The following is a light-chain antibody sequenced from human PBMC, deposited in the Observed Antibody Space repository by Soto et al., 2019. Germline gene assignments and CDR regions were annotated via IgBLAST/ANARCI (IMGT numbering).Light chain of an antibody. CDR3: VLYMGSGTWV. CDR2: STN. CDR1: SGSFSTSYY. Sequence: QAVVTQEPSFSVSPGGTVTLTCGLSSGSFSTSYYPSWYQQTPGQAPRTLIYSTNTRSSGLPDRCSGSILGNKAALTITVAQEDEEYDYYSVLYMGSGTWVFGGGTKLTVL. V-gene: IGLV8-61*01. J-gene: IGLJ3*02.